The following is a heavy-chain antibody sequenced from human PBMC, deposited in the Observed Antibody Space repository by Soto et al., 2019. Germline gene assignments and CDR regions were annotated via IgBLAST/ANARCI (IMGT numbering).Heavy chain of an antibody. D-gene: IGHD3-16*01. CDR1: GFTFTNYA. CDR3: AKDRFTSTFRKYWFFDL. J-gene: IGHJ2*01. Sequence: EVQLLESGGGLVKPGGSLSLSCAASGFTFTNYAMTWVRQAPGKGLEWVSSISGGDGDTSYADSVKGRFTISRDNSENTMFLQMNSLRPDDPAVYYCAKDRFTSTFRKYWFFDLWGRGTLVTVSS. V-gene: IGHV3-23*01. CDR2: ISGGDGDT.